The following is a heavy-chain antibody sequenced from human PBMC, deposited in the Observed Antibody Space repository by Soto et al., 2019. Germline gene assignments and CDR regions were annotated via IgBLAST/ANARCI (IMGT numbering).Heavy chain of an antibody. J-gene: IGHJ3*02. CDR3: SRHAENWDDAFDI. CDR2: IRSKANSYAT. V-gene: IGHV3-73*01. D-gene: IGHD7-27*01. CDR1: GFTFSGSA. Sequence: GGSLRLSCAASGFTFSGSAMHWARQASGKGLEWVGRIRSKANSYATAYAASVKGRFTISRDDSKNTAYLQMNSLKTEDTAVYYCSRHAENWDDAFDIWGQGTMVTVSS.